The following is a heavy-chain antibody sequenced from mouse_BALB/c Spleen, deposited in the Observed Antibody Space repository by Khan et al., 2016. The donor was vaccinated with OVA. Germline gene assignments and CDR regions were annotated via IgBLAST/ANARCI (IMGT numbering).Heavy chain of an antibody. J-gene: IGHJ3*01. D-gene: IGHD2-14*01. CDR2: IIPSTDYT. V-gene: IGHV1-4*01. CDR1: GYTFTTYT. CDR3: AKEGAYYRSDGWFAY. Sequence: QVQLQQSGAELARPGASVKMSCKASGYTFTTYTINWVKQRPGQGLEWIGYIIPSTDYTTYNQKFKDKATLTADKSSSQAYMQLSSLTSDDSAVYYCAKEGAYYRSDGWFAYWGQGTLVTVSA.